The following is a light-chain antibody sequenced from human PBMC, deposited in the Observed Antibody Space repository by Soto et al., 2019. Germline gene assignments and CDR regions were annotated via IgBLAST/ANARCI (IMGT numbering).Light chain of an antibody. V-gene: IGLV2-11*01. CDR1: SSDVGGYNY. CDR2: DVS. J-gene: IGLJ2*01. CDR3: SSYAGSYTHVV. Sequence: QSALTQPRSVSGSPGQSVTISCTGTSSDVGGYNYVSWYQQHPGKAPKLMIYDVSKRPSGVPDRFSGSKSGNTASLTISRLQAEDDPEYYCSSYAGSYTHVVFGGGTQLTVL.